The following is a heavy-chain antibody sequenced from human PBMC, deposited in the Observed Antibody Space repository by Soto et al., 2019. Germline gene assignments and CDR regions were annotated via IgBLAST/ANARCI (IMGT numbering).Heavy chain of an antibody. J-gene: IGHJ4*02. V-gene: IGHV1-2*02. CDR2: INPNSGDT. D-gene: IGHD6-19*01. CDR1: GYTFTGYY. Sequence: QVQLVQSGAEVKKPGASVKVSCKTSGYTFTGYYIHWVRQAPGQGLEWMAVINPNSGDTNYGHKFQGRVTLTRDTSINTVYMEVTSLRFDDTAVYYCAVAGLPFEYWGQGTLVTVFS. CDR3: AVAGLPFEY.